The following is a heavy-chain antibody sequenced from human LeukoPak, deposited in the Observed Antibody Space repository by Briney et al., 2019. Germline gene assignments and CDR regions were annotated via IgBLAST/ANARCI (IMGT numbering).Heavy chain of an antibody. D-gene: IGHD1-26*01. V-gene: IGHV4-61*02. CDR2: IYTGGGT. CDR3: ARDKGIVGATNEPDAFDI. Sequence: PSETPSLTCTVSGGSISSGTYYWSWIRQPAGKGLEWIGRIYTGGGTNYNPSLKSRVTISVDTSKNQFSLKLNSVTAADTAVYYCARDKGIVGATNEPDAFDIWGQGTMVTVSS. CDR1: GGSISSGTYY. J-gene: IGHJ3*02.